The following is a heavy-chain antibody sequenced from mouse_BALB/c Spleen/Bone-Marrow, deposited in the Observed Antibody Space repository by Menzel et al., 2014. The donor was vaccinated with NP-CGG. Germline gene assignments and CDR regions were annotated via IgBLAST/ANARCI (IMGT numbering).Heavy chain of an antibody. CDR3: ARGRDWDAWFAY. CDR1: GYAFSSSW. CDR2: IYPGDGDT. Sequence: VQLQQSGPELVKPGASVKISCKASGYAFSSSWMNWVKQRPGQGLEWIGRIYPGDGDTNYNGKFKGKATLTADKSSSTAYMRLSSLTSVDSAVYFCARGRDWDAWFAYWGQGTLVTVSA. J-gene: IGHJ3*01. V-gene: IGHV1-82*01. D-gene: IGHD4-1*01.